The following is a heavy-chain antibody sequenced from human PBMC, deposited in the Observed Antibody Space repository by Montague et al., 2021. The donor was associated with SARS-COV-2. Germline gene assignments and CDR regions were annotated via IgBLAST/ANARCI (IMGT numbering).Heavy chain of an antibody. D-gene: IGHD2-15*01. Sequence: SETLSLTCSISGGSINSFYWNWIRQSPGKGLEWIGYVYYTVGTNYNPSLKSRATISVDTSKNQFSLTVGSVTAADTAVYYCARAGGGSSYNYYGLDVWGQGTTVTVSS. CDR3: ARAGGGSSYNYYGLDV. J-gene: IGHJ6*02. CDR1: GGSINSFY. V-gene: IGHV4-59*01. CDR2: VYYTVGT.